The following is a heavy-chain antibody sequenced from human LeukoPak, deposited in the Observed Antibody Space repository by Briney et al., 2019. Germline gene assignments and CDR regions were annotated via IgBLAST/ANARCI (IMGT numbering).Heavy chain of an antibody. J-gene: IGHJ4*02. Sequence: QSGGSLRLSCAASGFTFDDYAMHWVRQAPGKGLEWVSGISWNSGSIGYADSVKGRFTISRDNAKNSLYLQMNSLRAEDTALYYCAKDMGGWELAYYFDYWGQGTLVTVSS. CDR1: GFTFDDYA. V-gene: IGHV3-9*01. D-gene: IGHD1-26*01. CDR2: ISWNSGSI. CDR3: AKDMGGWELAYYFDY.